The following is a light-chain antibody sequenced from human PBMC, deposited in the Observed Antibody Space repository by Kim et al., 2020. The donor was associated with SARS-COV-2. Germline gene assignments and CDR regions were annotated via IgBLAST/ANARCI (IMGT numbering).Light chain of an antibody. V-gene: IGLV3-21*04. J-gene: IGLJ3*02. CDR1: NVGRKT. CDR3: QVWDSRSDPLV. Sequence: APGKTTHITCEGNNVGRKTVHWYQQRPGQAPVVVLYYNNDRPSGVTERFSGSNSGNTATLTISRVEAGDEADYYCQVWDSRSDPLVFGGGTQLTVL. CDR2: YNN.